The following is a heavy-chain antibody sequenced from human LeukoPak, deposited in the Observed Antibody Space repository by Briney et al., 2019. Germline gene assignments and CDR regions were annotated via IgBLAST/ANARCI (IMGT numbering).Heavy chain of an antibody. V-gene: IGHV3-23*01. CDR1: GITFSSYA. Sequence: GGSLRLSCAASGITFSSYAMSWVRQAPGKGLEWVSSLTASGGSTYYADSVKGRFTISRDNSKNTLDLQMNGLRAEDTAVYYCTKSYSNSWHSAFDYWGQGTLVTVSS. D-gene: IGHD6-13*01. J-gene: IGHJ4*02. CDR2: LTASGGST. CDR3: TKSYSNSWHSAFDY.